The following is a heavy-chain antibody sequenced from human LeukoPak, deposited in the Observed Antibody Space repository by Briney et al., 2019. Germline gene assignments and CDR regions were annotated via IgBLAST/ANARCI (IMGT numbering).Heavy chain of an antibody. CDR3: ARDTSWRYGDYRNRFDP. Sequence: SETLSLTCTVSGGSISSYYWSWIRQPAGKGLEWIGRIYTSGSTNYNPSLKSRVTMSVDTSKNQFSLKLSSVAAADTAVYYCARDTSWRYGDYRNRFDPWGQGTLVTVSS. CDR1: GGSISSYY. D-gene: IGHD4-17*01. V-gene: IGHV4-4*07. J-gene: IGHJ5*02. CDR2: IYTSGST.